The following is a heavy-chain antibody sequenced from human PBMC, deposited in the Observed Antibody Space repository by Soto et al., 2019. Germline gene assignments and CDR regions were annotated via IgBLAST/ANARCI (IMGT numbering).Heavy chain of an antibody. CDR1: GGSISSYY. CDR3: ASHSSHWPFFDF. CDR2: IYYTGLS. V-gene: IGHV4-59*01. J-gene: IGHJ4*02. Sequence: SETLSLTCTVSGGSISSYYWSWIRQPPGKGLEWIGYIYYTGLSNSNPSLNSRVTMSVDTSKNQFSLKLSSVTAADTAVYYCASHSSHWPFFDFWGQGNLVTVSS. D-gene: IGHD6-13*01.